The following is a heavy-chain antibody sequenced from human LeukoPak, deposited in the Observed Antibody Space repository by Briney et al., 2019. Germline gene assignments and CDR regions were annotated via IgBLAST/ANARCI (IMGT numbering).Heavy chain of an antibody. CDR1: GGSISSYY. CDR3: ARGVWSGYYYYYYYMDV. D-gene: IGHD3-3*01. J-gene: IGHJ6*03. CDR2: IYYSGST. Sequence: SETLSLTCTVSGGSISSYYWSWIRQPPGQGLEWIGYIYYSGSTNYNPSLKSRVTISVDTTKNQFSLKLSSVTAADTAVYYCARGVWSGYYYYYYYMDVWGKGTTVTVSS. V-gene: IGHV4-59*01.